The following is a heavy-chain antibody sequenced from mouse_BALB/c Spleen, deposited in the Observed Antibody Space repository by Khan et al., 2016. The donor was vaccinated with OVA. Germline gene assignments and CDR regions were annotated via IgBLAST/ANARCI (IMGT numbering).Heavy chain of an antibody. J-gene: IGHJ2*01. D-gene: IGHD2-12*01. CDR2: ISSGGST. CDR1: GFTFSSYA. Sequence: EVKLVESGGGSVKPGGSLKLSCAVSGFTFSSYAMSWVRQTPEKRLEWVASISSGGSTYYTDSVKGRVTISRDNARNNLDMQMSSLMSEDMAIYYCAREAYSYDEYYFDYWGQGTTLTVSS. CDR3: AREAYSYDEYYFDY. V-gene: IGHV5-6-5*01.